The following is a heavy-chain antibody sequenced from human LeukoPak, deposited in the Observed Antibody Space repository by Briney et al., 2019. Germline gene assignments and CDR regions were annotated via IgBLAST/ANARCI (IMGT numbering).Heavy chain of an antibody. J-gene: IGHJ4*02. CDR1: GGSISSSSYY. Sequence: PSETLSLTCTVSGGSISSSSYYWGWIRQPPGKGLEWIGSIYYSGSTYYNPSLKSRVTISVDTSKNQFSLKLSSVTAADTAVYYCARDPIYSTGSGWYSATYWGQGTLVTVSS. V-gene: IGHV4-39*07. D-gene: IGHD6-19*01. CDR2: IYYSGST. CDR3: ARDPIYSTGSGWYSATY.